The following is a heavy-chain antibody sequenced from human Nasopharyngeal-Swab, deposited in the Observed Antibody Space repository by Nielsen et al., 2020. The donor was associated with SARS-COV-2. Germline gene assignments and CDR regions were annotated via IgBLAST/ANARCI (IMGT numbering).Heavy chain of an antibody. CDR3: AKDGGGWYTSGWYYFDS. J-gene: IGHJ4*02. CDR1: GFTFNNAW. CDR2: ISGSGGST. V-gene: IGHV3-23*01. Sequence: GGSLRLSCAASGFTFNNAWMSWLSQAPGKGLEWVSAISGSGGSTYYADSVKGRFTISRDNSKNTLYLQMNSLRAEDTAVYYCAKDGGGWYTSGWYYFDSWGQQILVTVSS. D-gene: IGHD6-19*01.